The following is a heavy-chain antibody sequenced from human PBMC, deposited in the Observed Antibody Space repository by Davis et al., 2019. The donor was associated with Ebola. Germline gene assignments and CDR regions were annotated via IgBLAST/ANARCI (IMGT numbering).Heavy chain of an antibody. CDR3: ARDNIEVAGGFDY. CDR1: GYTFRNYV. CDR2: INAGSGNT. D-gene: IGHD6-19*01. V-gene: IGHV1-3*01. J-gene: IGHJ4*02. Sequence: ASVKVSCQASGYTFRNYVMHWVRQAPGQGLEWMAWINAGSGNTKYSQKVQGRVTITRDTSASTVYMELSSLRSEDTAIYYCARDNIEVAGGFDYWGQGTLVTVTS.